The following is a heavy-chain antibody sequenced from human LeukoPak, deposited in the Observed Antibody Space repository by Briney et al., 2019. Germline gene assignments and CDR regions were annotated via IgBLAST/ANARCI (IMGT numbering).Heavy chain of an antibody. V-gene: IGHV1-18*01. CDR2: ISAYNGNT. J-gene: IGHJ4*02. CDR3: AGDGYNSRRFFDY. CDR1: GYTFTSYG. Sequence: ASVKVSCKASGYTFTSYGISWVRQAPGQGLEWMGWISAYNGNTNYAQKFQGRVTMTSDTSINTAYMELSRLISDDTAVYYCAGDGYNSRRFFDYWGQGTLVTVSS. D-gene: IGHD5-24*01.